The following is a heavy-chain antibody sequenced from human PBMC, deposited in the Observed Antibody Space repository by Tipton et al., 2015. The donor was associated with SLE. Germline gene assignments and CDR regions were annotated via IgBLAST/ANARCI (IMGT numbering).Heavy chain of an antibody. CDR1: GDSVSSGGYY. CDR3: ARARYLDY. CDR2: IYNSGST. Sequence: TLSLTCTVSGDSVSSGGYYWSWIRQHPVKGLEWIGYIYNSGSTYYSPSLKSRVTISADTSKNQFSLKLSSVTAADTAVYYCARARYLDYWGQGTLVTVSS. V-gene: IGHV4-31*03. J-gene: IGHJ4*02.